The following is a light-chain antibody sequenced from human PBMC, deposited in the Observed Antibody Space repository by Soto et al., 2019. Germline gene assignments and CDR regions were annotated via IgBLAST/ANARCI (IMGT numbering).Light chain of an antibody. J-gene: IGKJ3*01. CDR3: QQYNSIPGT. CDR1: QSISSW. CDR2: KAS. Sequence: DIQMTQSPSTLSASVGDRVTITCRASQSISSWLAWYQQKPGKAPKLLIYKASSLESGVPSRFSGSGSGTEFTLTISSLQPDDFATYYCQQYNSIPGTFGPGTKVDIK. V-gene: IGKV1-5*03.